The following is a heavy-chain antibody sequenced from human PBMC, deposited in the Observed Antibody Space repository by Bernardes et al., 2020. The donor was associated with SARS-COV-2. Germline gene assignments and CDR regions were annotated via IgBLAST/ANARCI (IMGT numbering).Heavy chain of an antibody. CDR1: GFTFSYYC. D-gene: IGHD3-10*01. CDR2: IKPTGNYI. CDR3: AREWNAYDTGSACAV. V-gene: IGHV3-7*01. J-gene: IGHJ3*01. Sequence: GGSLRLSCTASGFTFSYYCMTWVRQAPGKGLEWVANIKPTGNYIFYSDSVKGRFTISRDNAKNSLYLQMNGLRAEDTAVYYCAREWNAYDTGSACAVWGHGTMDTFSA.